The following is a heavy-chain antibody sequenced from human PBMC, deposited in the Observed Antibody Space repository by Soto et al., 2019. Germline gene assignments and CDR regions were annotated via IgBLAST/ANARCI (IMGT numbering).Heavy chain of an antibody. CDR3: ARAAYGEYWFDP. CDR2: INGDGRTT. Sequence: EVQLVESGGGVVPPGGSLRLSCPASGFPFSGSWMHWARQAPGKGLMWVSRINGDGRTTNYADSVKGRFTISRENAKNTLYLQMNSLRAEDTAVYYCARAAYGEYWFDPWGQGTLVTVSS. V-gene: IGHV3-74*01. J-gene: IGHJ5*02. D-gene: IGHD4-17*01. CDR1: GFPFSGSW.